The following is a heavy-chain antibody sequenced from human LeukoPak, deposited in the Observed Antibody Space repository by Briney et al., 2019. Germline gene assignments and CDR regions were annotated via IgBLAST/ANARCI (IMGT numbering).Heavy chain of an antibody. CDR2: IYDSGST. J-gene: IGHJ5*02. Sequence: PSETLSLTCTVSGGSVSSYYWSWIRQPPGKGLECIGYIYDSGSTNYNPSLKSRVNISVDTSKNQLSLKLSSVTAADTAVYYCARAGGGYDLRSAVNWFDPWGQGTLVTVSS. D-gene: IGHD5-12*01. V-gene: IGHV4-59*02. CDR3: ARAGGGYDLRSAVNWFDP. CDR1: GGSVSSYY.